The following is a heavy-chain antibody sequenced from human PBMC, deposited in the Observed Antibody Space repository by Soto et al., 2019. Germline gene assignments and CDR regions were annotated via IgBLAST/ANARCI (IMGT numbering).Heavy chain of an antibody. CDR3: ARGSMTTVTKFVDNGMDV. D-gene: IGHD4-4*01. CDR2: ISYDGSNK. J-gene: IGHJ6*02. Sequence: GGSLRLSCAASGFTFSSYAMHWVRQAPGKGLEWVAVISYDGSNKYYADSVKGRFTISRDNSKNTLYLQMNSLRAEDTAVYYCARGSMTTVTKFVDNGMDVWGQGTTVTVSS. V-gene: IGHV3-30-3*01. CDR1: GFTFSSYA.